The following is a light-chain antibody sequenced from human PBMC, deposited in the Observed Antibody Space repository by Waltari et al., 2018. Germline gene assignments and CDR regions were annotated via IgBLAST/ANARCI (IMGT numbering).Light chain of an antibody. V-gene: IGKV3-20*01. J-gene: IGKJ1*01. CDR1: QSVRGT. CDR2: AAS. CDR3: QHYVRLPVT. Sequence: EIVLTQSPGTLSLSPGARATIPCRDSQSVRGTLAWYQQKPVQPSRLLIYAASIRATGIPDRFSGSGSGTDFTLTISRLEPEDFAVYYCQHYVRLPVTFGQGTKVEIK.